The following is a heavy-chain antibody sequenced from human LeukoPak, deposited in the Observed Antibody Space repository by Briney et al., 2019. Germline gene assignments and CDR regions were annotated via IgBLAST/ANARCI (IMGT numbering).Heavy chain of an antibody. D-gene: IGHD5-12*01. J-gene: IGHJ3*02. CDR1: GGSISSGVYY. V-gene: IGHV4-61*08. Sequence: TSETLSLTCTVSGGSISSGVYYWGWIRQPPGKGLEWIGYIYYSGSTKYNPSLKSRVTISVDTSKNQFSLQLNSVTAADTAVYYCARDGSGYDRMDIWGQGTMVTVSS. CDR3: ARDGSGYDRMDI. CDR2: IYYSGST.